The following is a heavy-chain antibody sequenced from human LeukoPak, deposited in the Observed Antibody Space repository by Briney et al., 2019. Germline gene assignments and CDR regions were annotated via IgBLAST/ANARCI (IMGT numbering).Heavy chain of an antibody. CDR3: ARSSPHCSSTSCYNDAFDI. D-gene: IGHD2-2*02. J-gene: IGHJ3*02. V-gene: IGHV3-7*01. Sequence: PGGSLRLSCAASGFTFSNHWMNWVRQAPGKGLEWVANIKQDGSEKYYVDSVNGRFTISRDNAKNSLYLQMNSLRAEDTAVYYCARSSPHCSSTSCYNDAFDIWGQGTMVTVSS. CDR1: GFTFSNHW. CDR2: IKQDGSEK.